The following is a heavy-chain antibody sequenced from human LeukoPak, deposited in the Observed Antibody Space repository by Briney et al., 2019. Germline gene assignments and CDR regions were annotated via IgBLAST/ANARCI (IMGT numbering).Heavy chain of an antibody. J-gene: IGHJ3*02. CDR1: GYTFTSYE. Sequence: ASVKVSCKASGYTFTSYEINWVRQATGQGLEWMGWMNPNSGNTGNAQKFKGRVTITRNTYISTAYMELSSMRSEDTAVYYCARWVPYCGGDCSTSANAFDIWGQGTMVTVSS. D-gene: IGHD2-21*02. CDR3: ARWVPYCGGDCSTSANAFDI. V-gene: IGHV1-8*01. CDR2: MNPNSGNT.